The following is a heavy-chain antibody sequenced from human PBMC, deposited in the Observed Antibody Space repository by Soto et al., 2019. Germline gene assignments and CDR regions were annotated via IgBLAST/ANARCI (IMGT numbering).Heavy chain of an antibody. J-gene: IGHJ4*02. D-gene: IGHD6-13*01. V-gene: IGHV4-31*03. CDR1: GGSISSGGNY. CDR3: ARNPGSSWFD. CDR2: IYYSGST. Sequence: QVQLQESGPGLVKPSQTLSLTCTVSGGSISSGGNYWSWIRQHPGKGLEWIWYIYYSGSTYYNPSLKSRVTITVDTSKNQSSLKLSSVTAADTAVEYCARNPGSSWFDWGQGTLVTVSS.